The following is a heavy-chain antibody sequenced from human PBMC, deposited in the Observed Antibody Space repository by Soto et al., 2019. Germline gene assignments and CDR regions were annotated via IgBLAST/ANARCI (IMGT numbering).Heavy chain of an antibody. J-gene: IGHJ4*02. CDR2: IYPGDSDT. D-gene: IGHD3-22*01. CDR1: GYSFTSYW. Sequence: PGESLKISCKGSGYSFTSYWIGWVRQMPGKGLEWMGIIYPGDSDTRYSPSFQGQVTISADKSISTAYLQWSSLKASDTAMYYCARLEVVQRIVYDSSGYYQNPPDFWGQGTLVTVSS. CDR3: ARLEVVQRIVYDSSGYYQNPPDF. V-gene: IGHV5-51*01.